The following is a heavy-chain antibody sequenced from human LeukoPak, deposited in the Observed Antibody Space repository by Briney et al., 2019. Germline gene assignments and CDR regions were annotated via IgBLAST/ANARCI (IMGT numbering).Heavy chain of an antibody. Sequence: GASVKVSCKASGYTFTGYYMHWVRQAPGQGLEWMGWINPNSGGTNFAPKFHGRVSMTRDTSLNTAYMELSSLRSDDTAVYYCARGDKKENLSGPSGYFDPWGQGSLVTVSS. CDR2: INPNSGGT. D-gene: IGHD3-10*01. CDR3: ARGDKKENLSGPSGYFDP. J-gene: IGHJ5*02. CDR1: GYTFTGYY. V-gene: IGHV1-2*02.